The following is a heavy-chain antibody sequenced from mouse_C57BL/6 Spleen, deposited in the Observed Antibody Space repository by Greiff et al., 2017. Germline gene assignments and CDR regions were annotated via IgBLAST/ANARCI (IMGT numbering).Heavy chain of an antibody. J-gene: IGHJ3*01. Sequence: VESGASVKISCKASGYSFTGYYMNWVKQSPEKSLEWIGEINPSTGGTTYNQKFKAKATLTVDKSSSTAYMQLKSLTSEDSAVYYCARDGYYSTWFAYWGQGTLVTVAA. D-gene: IGHD2-3*01. CDR2: INPSTGGT. CDR3: ARDGYYSTWFAY. CDR1: GYSFTGYY. V-gene: IGHV1-42*01.